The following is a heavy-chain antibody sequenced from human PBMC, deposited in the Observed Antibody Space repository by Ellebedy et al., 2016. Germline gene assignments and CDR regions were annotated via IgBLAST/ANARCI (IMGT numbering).Heavy chain of an antibody. V-gene: IGHV3-33*01. CDR1: GFSFSGHG. CDR2: LWSDGSNT. CDR3: ARGGYSRLPDV. Sequence: GGSLRLSXAASGFSFSGHGMHWVRQAPGKGLEWVASLWSDGSNTYYPDSVKGRFTISRDNSKNTLSLQMNSLRDEDTAVYYCARGGYSRLPDVWGKGITVTVSS. D-gene: IGHD6-13*01. J-gene: IGHJ6*04.